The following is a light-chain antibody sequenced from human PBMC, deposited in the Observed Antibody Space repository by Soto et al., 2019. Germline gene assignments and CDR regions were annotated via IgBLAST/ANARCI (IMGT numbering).Light chain of an antibody. Sequence: DFVMTQSPDSLAVSLGERVTISCKSSQSVLYSSNNQNYLAWYQQKAGQPPKLLIYWASSRESGVPDRFSGSGSGTDFTLTISSLQAEDVEVYYCQQYYSSPLTFGGGTKVDIK. CDR2: WAS. CDR3: QQYYSSPLT. V-gene: IGKV4-1*01. J-gene: IGKJ4*01. CDR1: QSVLYSSNNQNY.